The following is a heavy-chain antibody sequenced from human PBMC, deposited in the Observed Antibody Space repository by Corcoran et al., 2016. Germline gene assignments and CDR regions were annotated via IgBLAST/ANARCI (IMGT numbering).Heavy chain of an antibody. CDR1: GGSISSSSYY. V-gene: IGHV4-39*07. CDR3: ARTSGWSGNLDY. Sequence: QLQLQESGPGLVKPSETLSLTCTVSGGSISSSSYYWGWIRQPPGKGLEWIGSIYYSGSTYYNPSLKSRVTISVDTSKNQFSLKLSSVTAADTAVYYCARTSGWSGNLDYWGQGTLVTVSS. D-gene: IGHD6-19*01. J-gene: IGHJ4*02. CDR2: IYYSGST.